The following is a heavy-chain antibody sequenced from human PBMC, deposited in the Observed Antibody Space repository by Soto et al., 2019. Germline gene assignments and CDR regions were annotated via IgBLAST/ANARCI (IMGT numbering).Heavy chain of an antibody. Sequence: SETLSLTCTVSGGSISSSSYYWGWIRQPPGKGLEWIGSIYYSGSTYYNPSLKSRVTISVDTSKNQFSLKLSSVTAADTAVYYCARQDYDYVWGSPLTHYYYYGMDVWGQGTTVTVSS. CDR2: IYYSGST. J-gene: IGHJ6*02. CDR1: GGSISSSSYY. V-gene: IGHV4-39*01. D-gene: IGHD3-16*01. CDR3: ARQDYDYVWGSPLTHYYYYGMDV.